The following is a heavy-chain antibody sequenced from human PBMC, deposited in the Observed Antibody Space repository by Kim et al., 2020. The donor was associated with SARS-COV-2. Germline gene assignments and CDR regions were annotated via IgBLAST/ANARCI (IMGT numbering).Heavy chain of an antibody. J-gene: IGHJ6*02. D-gene: IGHD6-13*01. CDR1: GGTFSSYA. Sequence: SVKVSCKASGGTFSSYAISWVRQAPGQGLEWMGGIIPIFGTANYAQKFQGRVTITADESTSTAYMELSSLRSEDTAVYYCARDRTPYSSSWYLSAGMDVWGQGTTVTVSS. CDR2: IIPIFGTA. V-gene: IGHV1-69*13. CDR3: ARDRTPYSSSWYLSAGMDV.